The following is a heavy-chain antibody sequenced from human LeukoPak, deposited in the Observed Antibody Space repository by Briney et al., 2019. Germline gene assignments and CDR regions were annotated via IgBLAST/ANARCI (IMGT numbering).Heavy chain of an antibody. Sequence: GASVKVSCKASGYTFTSYYMHWVRQAPGQGLEWMGIINPSGGSTSYAQKFQGRVTMTRDMSTSTVYMELSSLRSEDTAVYYCAKDRAAAGPEFDYWGQGTLVTVSS. D-gene: IGHD6-13*01. CDR3: AKDRAAAGPEFDY. CDR2: INPSGGST. V-gene: IGHV1-46*01. CDR1: GYTFTSYY. J-gene: IGHJ4*02.